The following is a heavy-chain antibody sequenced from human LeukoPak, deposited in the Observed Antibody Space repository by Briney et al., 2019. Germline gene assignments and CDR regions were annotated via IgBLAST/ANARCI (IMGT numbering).Heavy chain of an antibody. CDR2: IYHSGST. J-gene: IGHJ4*02. CDR3: ARAGFSVAGTFNY. D-gene: IGHD6-19*01. Sequence: PSQTLSLTCAVSGVSISSGGYSWSWIRQPPGKGLEWIGYIYHSGSTYYNPSLKSRVTISVDRSKNQFSLKLSSVTAADTAVYYCARAGFSVAGTFNYWGQGTLVTVSS. V-gene: IGHV4-30-2*01. CDR1: GVSISSGGYS.